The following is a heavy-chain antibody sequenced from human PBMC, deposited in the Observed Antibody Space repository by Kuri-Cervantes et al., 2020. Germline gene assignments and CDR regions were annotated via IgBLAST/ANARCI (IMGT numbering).Heavy chain of an antibody. CDR2: ISYDGNNK. CDR3: VRRQGCCGMGV. Sequence: GESLKISCVASGFTVSSYAMHWVRQAPGKGLECEADISYDGNNKYYADSVKGRFTISRDNSKNTLYLQMNSLRAEDTAVYYCVRRQGCCGMGVCGQGSTVTVSS. V-gene: IGHV3-30-3*01. CDR1: GFTVSSYA. J-gene: IGHJ6*02.